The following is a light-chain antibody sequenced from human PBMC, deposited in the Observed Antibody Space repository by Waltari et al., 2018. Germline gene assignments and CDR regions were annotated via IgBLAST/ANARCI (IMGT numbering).Light chain of an antibody. CDR3: QKKEALPGT. Sequence: EIVLTQSPATLSLSPGERATLSCRASQSIGKYLIWYQQKPGQAPRLLLYAASIRATGIPDRFSGRGSGTDFSLTISSLEPEDFAVYYCQKKEALPGTFGQGTKVEIK. J-gene: IGKJ1*01. CDR2: AAS. CDR1: QSIGKY. V-gene: IGKV3-11*01.